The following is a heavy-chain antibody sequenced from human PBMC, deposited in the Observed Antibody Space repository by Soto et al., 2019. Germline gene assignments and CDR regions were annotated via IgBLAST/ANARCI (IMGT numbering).Heavy chain of an antibody. CDR3: ASSSLYGMDV. CDR2: FDPEDGET. J-gene: IGHJ6*02. CDR1: GYTFTSYY. D-gene: IGHD1-1*01. V-gene: IGHV1-24*01. Sequence: ASVKVSCNASGYTFTSYYMHWVRQAPGKGLEWMGGFDPEDGETIYAQKFQGRVTMTEDASTDTAYMELSSLRSEGTAVYYCASSSLYGMDVWGQGTTVTVSS.